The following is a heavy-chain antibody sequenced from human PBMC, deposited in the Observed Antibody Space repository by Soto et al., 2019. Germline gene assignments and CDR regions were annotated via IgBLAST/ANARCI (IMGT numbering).Heavy chain of an antibody. D-gene: IGHD6-19*01. J-gene: IGHJ4*02. CDR1: GFTFSSYA. Sequence: EVQLLESGGGLVQPGGSLRLSCAASGFTFSSYAMSWVRQAPGKGLEWVSAISGSGISTYYADSVKGRFTISRDNSKNTLYLHMNSLRAEDPAVYYCAKDLGYSTGWEPFDYWGQGTLVTVSS. V-gene: IGHV3-23*01. CDR3: AKDLGYSTGWEPFDY. CDR2: ISGSGIST.